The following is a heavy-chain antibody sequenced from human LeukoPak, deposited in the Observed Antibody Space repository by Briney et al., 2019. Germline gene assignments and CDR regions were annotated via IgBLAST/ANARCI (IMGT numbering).Heavy chain of an antibody. V-gene: IGHV4-59*11. J-gene: IGHJ6*03. CDR3: ARGYGSGSYYYYYYMDV. D-gene: IGHD3-10*01. CDR1: GGSISSHY. Sequence: TPSETLSLTCTVSGGSISSHYWSWIRQPPGKGLEWIGYIYYSGSTNYNPSLKSRVTISVDTSKNQFSLKLSSVTAADTAVYYCARGYGSGSYYYYYYMDVWGKGTTVTVSS. CDR2: IYYSGST.